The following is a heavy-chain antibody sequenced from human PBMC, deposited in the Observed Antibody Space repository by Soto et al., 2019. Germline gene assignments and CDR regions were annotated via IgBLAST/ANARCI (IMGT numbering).Heavy chain of an antibody. Sequence: PGGSMGLSCSASGFSVKVSAIPGVRQASGKGLEWVSRIKSRADNYATGYAASVKGRFTISRDDSKNTAFLQMNSLRTEDTAVYYCAKDRQPDGIWTFDLWGQGTLVTVSS. CDR2: IKSRADNYAT. D-gene: IGHD3-9*01. CDR3: AKDRQPDGIWTFDL. J-gene: IGHJ4*02. V-gene: IGHV3-73*01. CDR1: GFSVKVSA.